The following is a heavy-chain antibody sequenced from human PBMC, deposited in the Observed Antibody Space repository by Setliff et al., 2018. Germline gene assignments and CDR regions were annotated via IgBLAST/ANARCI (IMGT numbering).Heavy chain of an antibody. CDR2: ISGYNGNT. D-gene: IGHD3-3*01. CDR1: GYTFISYG. J-gene: IGHJ4*02. Sequence: ASAKVSCKTSGYTFISYGLSWMRQAPGQGLEWMGWISGYNGNTEYAQNLQGRVTMTMDTSTSTAYMELRSLTSDDTAVYYCARVPRLEWLLPTFDSWGQGTLVTVSS. CDR3: ARVPRLEWLLPTFDS. V-gene: IGHV1-18*01.